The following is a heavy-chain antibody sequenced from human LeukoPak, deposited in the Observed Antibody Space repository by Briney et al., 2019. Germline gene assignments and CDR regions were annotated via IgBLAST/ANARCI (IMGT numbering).Heavy chain of an antibody. J-gene: IGHJ4*02. CDR2: IIPILGIA. CDR1: GGTLSSYA. CDR3: ARDGGAKFSLPFDY. D-gene: IGHD1-26*01. Sequence: ASVKVSCKASGGTLSSYAISWVRQAPGQGLEWMGRIIPILGIANYAQKFQGRVTITADKSTSTAYMELSSLRSEDTAVYYCARDGGAKFSLPFDYWGQGTLVTVSS. V-gene: IGHV1-69*04.